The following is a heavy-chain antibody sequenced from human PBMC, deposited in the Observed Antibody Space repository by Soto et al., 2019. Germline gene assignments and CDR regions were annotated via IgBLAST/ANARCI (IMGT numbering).Heavy chain of an antibody. Sequence: EVQLVESGGGLVQPGGSLRLSCAASGFTFSTYWMSWVRQAPGKGLEWVTNIKQDGSDKYYVDSVKGRFTISRDNAKNSLYLQMNGLRAEDTAVYYCARVKSLAGHYWGQGTLVTVSS. D-gene: IGHD2-15*01. CDR2: IKQDGSDK. J-gene: IGHJ4*02. CDR1: GFTFSTYW. V-gene: IGHV3-7*05. CDR3: ARVKSLAGHY.